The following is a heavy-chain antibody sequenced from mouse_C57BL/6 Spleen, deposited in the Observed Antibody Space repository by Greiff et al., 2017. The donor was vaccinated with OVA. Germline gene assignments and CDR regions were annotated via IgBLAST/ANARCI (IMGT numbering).Heavy chain of an antibody. CDR3: TRYDYVSWFAY. Sequence: QVQLQQSGPELVKPGASVKISCKASGYAFSSSWMNWVKQRPGKGLEWIGRIYPGDGDTNYNGKFKGKATLTADKSSSTAYMQLSSLTSEDSAVYFCTRYDYVSWFAYWGQGTLVTVSA. V-gene: IGHV1-82*01. J-gene: IGHJ3*01. CDR2: IYPGDGDT. CDR1: GYAFSSSW. D-gene: IGHD2-4*01.